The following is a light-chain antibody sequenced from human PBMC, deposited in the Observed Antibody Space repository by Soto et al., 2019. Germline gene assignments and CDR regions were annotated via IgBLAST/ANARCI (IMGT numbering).Light chain of an antibody. J-gene: IGKJ5*01. CDR3: EHYDGYPQI. V-gene: IGKV1-16*01. CDR1: QGISTF. CDR2: AAS. Sequence: DIQMTQSPSSLSASVGDRVTITCRASQGISTFLAWFQQKPGKAPKTLIYAASSLHSGVPSRFSGSGSGTDFTLTISSLQPEEFAPSYCEHYDGYPQIFGQRTRLESK.